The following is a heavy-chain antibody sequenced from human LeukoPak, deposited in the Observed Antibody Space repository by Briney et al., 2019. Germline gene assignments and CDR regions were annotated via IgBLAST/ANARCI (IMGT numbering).Heavy chain of an antibody. Sequence: GGSLRLSCAASGFTFSDYYMSWIRQAPGKGLEWVSYISSSGSTIYYADSVKGRFTISRDNAKNSLYLQMNSLRAEDTAVYYCARDGPYYYDSSGLSYLDYWGQGTLVTVSS. CDR2: ISSSGSTI. CDR1: GFTFSDYY. J-gene: IGHJ4*02. D-gene: IGHD3-22*01. V-gene: IGHV3-11*01. CDR3: ARDGPYYYDSSGLSYLDY.